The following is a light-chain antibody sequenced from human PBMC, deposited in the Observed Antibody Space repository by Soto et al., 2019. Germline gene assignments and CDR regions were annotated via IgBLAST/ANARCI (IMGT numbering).Light chain of an antibody. CDR3: HQYGTSPPT. CDR2: GVS. V-gene: IGKV3-20*01. CDR1: QSLSSDS. J-gene: IGKJ2*01. Sequence: IVLTQSPGTLSLAPGKGATLSCRTSQSLSSDSLAWYRQRPGQAPRLLIYGVSKSATGLPDRVSGGGSGTDFTLTITRLEPQDSAVYYCHQYGTSPPTFGQGTRLEIK.